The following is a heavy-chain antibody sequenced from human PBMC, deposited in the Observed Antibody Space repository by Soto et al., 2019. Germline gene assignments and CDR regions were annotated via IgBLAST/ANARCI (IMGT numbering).Heavy chain of an antibody. J-gene: IGHJ4*02. D-gene: IGHD6-6*01. CDR3: VRDAYSSSHFDY. Sequence: QVQLQESGPGLVKPSETLALTCTVSGASISSYYWCWIRQPPGQRLEWVGFISYSGNTNYNPSLESRVTISVDTSKNQFSLRLSSVTAADTAVYYCVRDAYSSSHFDYWGQGTLVTVSS. V-gene: IGHV4-59*01. CDR1: GASISSYY. CDR2: ISYSGNT.